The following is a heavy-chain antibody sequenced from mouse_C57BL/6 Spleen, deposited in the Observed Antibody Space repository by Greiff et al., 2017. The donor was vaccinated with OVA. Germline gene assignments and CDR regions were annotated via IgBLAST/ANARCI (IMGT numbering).Heavy chain of an antibody. CDR1: GYTFTDYE. V-gene: IGHV1-15*01. Sequence: VQLQQSGAELVRPGASVTLSCKASGYTFTDYEMHWVKQTPVHGLEWIGAIDPETGGTAYNQKFKGKAIRTADKSSSTAYMELRSLTSEDAAVYYCTRVTTVVATGFDYWGQGTTLTVSS. CDR2: IDPETGGT. CDR3: TRVTTVVATGFDY. D-gene: IGHD1-1*01. J-gene: IGHJ2*01.